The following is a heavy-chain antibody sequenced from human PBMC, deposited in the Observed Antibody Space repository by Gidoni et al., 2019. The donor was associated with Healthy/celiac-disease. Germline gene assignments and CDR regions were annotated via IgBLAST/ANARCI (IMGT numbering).Heavy chain of an antibody. V-gene: IGHV4-38-2*02. CDR3: ASLTYYDYIWGSYPKDFDY. Sequence: QVQLQESGPGLVKPSETLSLPCTVSGYSISSGYSWGWIRQPPGKGLEWIGSIYHSGSTYYNPSLKSRVTIAVDTSKNQFSLKLSSVTAADTAGYYCASLTYYDYIWGSYPKDFDYWGQGTLVTVSS. J-gene: IGHJ4*02. CDR1: GYSISSGYS. CDR2: IYHSGST. D-gene: IGHD3-16*02.